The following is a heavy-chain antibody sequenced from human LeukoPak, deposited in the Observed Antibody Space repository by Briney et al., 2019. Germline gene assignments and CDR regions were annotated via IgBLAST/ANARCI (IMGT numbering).Heavy chain of an antibody. Sequence: GASVKVSCKASGYTFTGYYMHWVRQAPGQGLEWMGWINPNSGGTNYAQKFQGRVTMTRDTSISTAYMELSRLRSADTAVYYCARVKTMIVVVSLFNYWGQGTLVTVSS. CDR2: INPNSGGT. J-gene: IGHJ4*02. V-gene: IGHV1-2*02. D-gene: IGHD3-22*01. CDR3: ARVKTMIVVVSLFNY. CDR1: GYTFTGYY.